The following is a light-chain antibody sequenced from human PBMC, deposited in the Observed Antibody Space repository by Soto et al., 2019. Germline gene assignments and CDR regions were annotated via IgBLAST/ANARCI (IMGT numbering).Light chain of an antibody. CDR3: QQYGNSPLP. CDR2: GAS. J-gene: IGKJ4*01. Sequence: GLTQSPGTLSFSPGERSTLSCRASQSVSSNLAWYQQKPGQAPRLLIYGASTRATGIPDRFSASGSGTDFTLTISRLEPEDFAVYYCQQYGNSPLPFGGGTKVDIK. CDR1: QSVSSN. V-gene: IGKV3-20*01.